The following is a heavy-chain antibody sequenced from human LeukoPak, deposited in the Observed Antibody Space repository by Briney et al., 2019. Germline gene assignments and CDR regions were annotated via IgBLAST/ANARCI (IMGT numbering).Heavy chain of an antibody. J-gene: IGHJ3*02. D-gene: IGHD5-24*01. V-gene: IGHV1-18*01. CDR2: ISAYNGNT. Sequence: ASVKVSCKASGYTFTSYGISWVRQAPGQGLEWMGWISAYNGNTNYAQKLQGRVTMTTDTSTSTAYMELRSLRSDDTAVYYCARGRDGYKGKGNDAFDIWGQGTMVTVSS. CDR3: ARGRDGYKGKGNDAFDI. CDR1: GYTFTSYG.